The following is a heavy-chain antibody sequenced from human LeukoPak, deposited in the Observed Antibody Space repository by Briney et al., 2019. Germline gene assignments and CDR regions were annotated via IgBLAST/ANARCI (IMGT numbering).Heavy chain of an antibody. Sequence: PSETLSLTCTVSGGSISSYYWSWIRQPPGKGLEWIGYNYYSGSTNYNHSLKSRVTISVDTSKNQFSLKLSSVTAADTAVYYCARQMPWRDDYGDYAYYFDYWGQGTLVTVSS. J-gene: IGHJ4*02. V-gene: IGHV4-59*08. CDR2: NYYSGST. CDR3: ARQMPWRDDYGDYAYYFDY. CDR1: GGSISSYY. D-gene: IGHD4-17*01.